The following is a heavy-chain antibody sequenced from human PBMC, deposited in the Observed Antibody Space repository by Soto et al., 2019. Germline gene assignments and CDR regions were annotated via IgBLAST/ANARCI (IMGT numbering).Heavy chain of an antibody. D-gene: IGHD6-13*01. Sequence: GGSLRLSCAASGFTFSNAWMNWVRQAPGKGLEWVGRIKSKTDGGTTDYAAPVKGRFTISRDDSKTTLYLQMSSLKTEDTAVYYCRSSSWYGYYYGMDVWGQGTTVTVSS. CDR2: IKSKTDGGTT. V-gene: IGHV3-15*07. J-gene: IGHJ6*02. CDR1: GFTFSNAW. CDR3: RSSSWYGYYYGMDV.